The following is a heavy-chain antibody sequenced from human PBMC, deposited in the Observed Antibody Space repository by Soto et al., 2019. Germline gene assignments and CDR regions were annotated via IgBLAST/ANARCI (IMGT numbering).Heavy chain of an antibody. J-gene: IGHJ4*02. D-gene: IGHD3-22*01. CDR1: GFTFSSYA. Sequence: GGSLRLSCAASGFTFSSYAMHWVRQAPGKGLEWVAVISYDGSNKYYADSVKGRFTISRDNSKNTLYLQMNSLRAEDTAVYYCARTLVGPQIPGYYYDSSGYPGDYWGQGTLVTVSS. V-gene: IGHV3-30-3*01. CDR2: ISYDGSNK. CDR3: ARTLVGPQIPGYYYDSSGYPGDY.